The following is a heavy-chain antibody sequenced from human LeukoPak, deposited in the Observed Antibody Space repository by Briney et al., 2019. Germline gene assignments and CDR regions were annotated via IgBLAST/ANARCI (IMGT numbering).Heavy chain of an antibody. CDR2: ISSGDTTI. CDR1: GFTFSDCG. D-gene: IGHD1-14*01. Sequence: PGGSLRLSCAVSGFTFSDCGMNWVSQAPGKGLEWVSYISSGDTTISYADSVKGRFTISRDSAKNSLYLQMNSLTAEDTAVYYCAREGSLPTRSDYWGQGTLVTVSS. J-gene: IGHJ4*02. V-gene: IGHV3-48*01. CDR3: AREGSLPTRSDY.